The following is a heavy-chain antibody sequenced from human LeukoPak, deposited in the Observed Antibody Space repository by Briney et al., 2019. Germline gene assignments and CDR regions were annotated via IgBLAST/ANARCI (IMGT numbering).Heavy chain of an antibody. CDR3: ARGTGIAAPFDY. V-gene: IGHV3-21*01. Sequence: GGSLRLSCAASGFTFSSYSMNWVRQAPGKGLEWVSSISSSSSYIYYADSVKGRFTISRDNAKNSLYLQMNSLRAEDTAVYYCARGTGIAAPFDYWGQGTLVTVSS. J-gene: IGHJ4*02. D-gene: IGHD6-13*01. CDR2: ISSSSSYI. CDR1: GFTFSSYS.